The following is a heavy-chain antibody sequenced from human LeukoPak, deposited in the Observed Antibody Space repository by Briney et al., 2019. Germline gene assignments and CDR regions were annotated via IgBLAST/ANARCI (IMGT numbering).Heavy chain of an antibody. Sequence: GGSLRLSCAASGFTFYDYTMNWVGQAPGKGLGWGSVISWDGGSTYYANSVKGRFTISREKTKNSLYLQMNSLTVEHTAIYYCATSIVNSGTYIPFDYCGQGTLVTVSS. CDR1: GFTFYDYT. CDR2: ISWDGGST. D-gene: IGHD1-26*01. J-gene: IGHJ4*02. V-gene: IGHV3-43*01. CDR3: ATSIVNSGTYIPFDY.